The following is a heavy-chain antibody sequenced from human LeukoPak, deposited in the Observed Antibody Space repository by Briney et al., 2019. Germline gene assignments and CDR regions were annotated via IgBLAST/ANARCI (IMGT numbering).Heavy chain of an antibody. CDR3: AKESGKFDY. V-gene: IGHV3-43*02. J-gene: IGHJ4*02. CDR2: ISGDGVST. CDR1: GLPIADFA. Sequence: PGGSLRLSCVASGLPIADFAMHWVRKAPGKGLEWVSLISGDGVSTFYADSVKGRFRISRDNSKNSLYLEMNSLRTEDAAMYYCAKESGKFDYWGQGTLVAVSS.